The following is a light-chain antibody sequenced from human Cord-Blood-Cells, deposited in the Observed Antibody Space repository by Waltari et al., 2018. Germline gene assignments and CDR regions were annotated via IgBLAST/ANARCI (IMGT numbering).Light chain of an antibody. CDR3: ISYAGSNKLV. V-gene: IGLV2-8*01. CDR2: EVS. CDR1: SSDVGGYNY. J-gene: IGLJ3*02. Sequence: QSALTQPPSASGSPGQSVTISCTGTSSDVGGYNYVSWYQQHPGKAPKLMIYEVSKRPSGVPDPFSASKSGDTASLTVSGLQAEDEADYDCISYAGSNKLVFGGGTKLPVL.